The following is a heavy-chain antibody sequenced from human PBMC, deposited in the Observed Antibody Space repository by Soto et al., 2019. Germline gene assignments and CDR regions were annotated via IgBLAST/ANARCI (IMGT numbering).Heavy chain of an antibody. J-gene: IGHJ6*02. Sequence: GSLRLSCAASGFIFNNYGMHWVRQAPGRGLEWVAVIWYDGTNKHCADSVKGRFSISRDNSNNTVYLHMNSLGAEDTAVYYCARGGPSRNYDNYYFYGMDVWGQGTTVTVSS. CDR3: ARGGPSRNYDNYYFYGMDV. V-gene: IGHV3-33*01. D-gene: IGHD1-7*01. CDR2: IWYDGTNK. CDR1: GFIFNNYG.